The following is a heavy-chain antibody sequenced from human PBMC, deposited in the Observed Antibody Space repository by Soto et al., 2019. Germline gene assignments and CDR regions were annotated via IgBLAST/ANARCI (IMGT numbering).Heavy chain of an antibody. D-gene: IGHD6-6*01. Sequence: EVQLVESGGGLVQPGRSLRLSCAASGFTFDDYAMHWVRQVPGKGLEWVSGISWNSGNIGYADSVKGRSTISRDNAKNSLYLQMNSLRVEDTALYYCAKDTYSSSPYYMDVWGKGTTVTISS. CDR2: ISWNSGNI. J-gene: IGHJ6*03. V-gene: IGHV3-9*01. CDR1: GFTFDDYA. CDR3: AKDTYSSSPYYMDV.